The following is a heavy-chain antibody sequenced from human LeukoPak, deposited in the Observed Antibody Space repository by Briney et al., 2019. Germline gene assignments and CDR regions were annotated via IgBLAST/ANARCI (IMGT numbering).Heavy chain of an antibody. J-gene: IGHJ4*02. V-gene: IGHV3-53*04. CDR1: GFTVSSNY. CDR2: IYSGGST. D-gene: IGHD3-16*02. CDR3: AKDAVWGSYPKYYFDY. Sequence: GGSLRLSCAASGFTVSSNYMSWVRQAPGKGLEWVSVIYSGGSTYYADSVKGRFTISRHNSKNTLYLQMNSLRAEDTAVYYCAKDAVWGSYPKYYFDYWGQGTLVTVSS.